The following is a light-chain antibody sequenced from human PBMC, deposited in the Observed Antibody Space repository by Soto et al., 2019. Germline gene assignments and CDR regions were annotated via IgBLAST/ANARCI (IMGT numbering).Light chain of an antibody. CDR2: EVT. Sequence: QSALTQPPSASGSPGQSVTISCTGTSSDVGGYNYVSWYQQHPGKAPKLMIYEVTKRPSGVPDRFSGSKSGNTASLTVSGLQAEDEAAYFCCSHAGDNTYVFGTGTKLTVL. CDR1: SSDVGGYNY. V-gene: IGLV2-8*01. CDR3: CSHAGDNTYV. J-gene: IGLJ1*01.